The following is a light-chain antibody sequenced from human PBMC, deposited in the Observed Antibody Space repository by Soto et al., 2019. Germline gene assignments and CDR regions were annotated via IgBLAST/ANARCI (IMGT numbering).Light chain of an antibody. CDR2: GAS. CDR3: QQFGSSPEYT. Sequence: EIVLTQSPGTLSLSPGERATLSCRASQSVSSSQLAWYQQKPGQAPRLLIYGASTTATGIPDRFSGGGSGTYLTLTISRLEPEDFAVYYCQQFGSSPEYTFGQGTKLEVK. CDR1: QSVSSSQ. V-gene: IGKV3-20*01. J-gene: IGKJ2*01.